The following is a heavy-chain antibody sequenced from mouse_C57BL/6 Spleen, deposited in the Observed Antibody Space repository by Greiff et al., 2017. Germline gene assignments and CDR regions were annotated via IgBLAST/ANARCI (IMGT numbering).Heavy chain of an antibody. CDR2: IDPSDSYT. CDR1: GYTFTSYW. CDR3: APYYGSSYGY. Sequence: QVQLQQPGAELVRPGTSVKLSCKASGYTFTSYWMHWVKQRPGQGLEWIGLIDPSDSYTNYNQKFKGKATLTVDTSSSTAYMQLSSLTSEDSAVYYCAPYYGSSYGYWGQGTTLTVSS. V-gene: IGHV1-59*01. J-gene: IGHJ2*01. D-gene: IGHD1-1*01.